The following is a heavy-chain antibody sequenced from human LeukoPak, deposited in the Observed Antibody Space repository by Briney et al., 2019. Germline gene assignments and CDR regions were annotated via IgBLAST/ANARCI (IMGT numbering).Heavy chain of an antibody. CDR2: ISNDGNNK. J-gene: IGHJ3*02. CDR3: ANLWDYGDTGDAFDI. V-gene: IGHV3-30*18. D-gene: IGHD4-17*01. CDR1: GFTFSSYG. Sequence: PGKSLRLSCAASGFTFSSYGMYWVRQAPGKGLEWVGIISNDGNNKYYADSVKGRFTISRDNSKNILYLQMNSLRAEDTAVYYCANLWDYGDTGDAFDIWGQGTMVTVSS.